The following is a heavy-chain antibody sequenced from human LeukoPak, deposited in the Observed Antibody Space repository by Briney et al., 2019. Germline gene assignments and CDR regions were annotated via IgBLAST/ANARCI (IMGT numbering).Heavy chain of an antibody. CDR1: GFTFSSYA. J-gene: IGHJ3*02. D-gene: IGHD2-15*01. V-gene: IGHV3-64*01. CDR2: ISSNGGST. CDR3: ARDRWDAFDI. Sequence: GGSLRLSCAASGFTFSSYAMHWVRQAPGKGLEYVSAISSNGGSTYYANSVEGRFTISRDNSKNTLYLQMGSLRAEDMAVYYCARDRWDAFDIWGQGTMVTVSS.